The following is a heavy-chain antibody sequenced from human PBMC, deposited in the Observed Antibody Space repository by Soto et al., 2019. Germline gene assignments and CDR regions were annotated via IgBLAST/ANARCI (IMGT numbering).Heavy chain of an antibody. J-gene: IGHJ4*02. Sequence: SETLSLTCTVSGGSISSYYWSWIRQPPGKGLEWIGYIYYSGSTNYNPSLKSRVTISVDTSKNQFSLKLSSVTAADTAVYYCARAVSSSWYPQRFYFDYWGQGTLVTVSS. CDR1: GGSISSYY. D-gene: IGHD6-13*01. CDR3: ARAVSSSWYPQRFYFDY. V-gene: IGHV4-59*01. CDR2: IYYSGST.